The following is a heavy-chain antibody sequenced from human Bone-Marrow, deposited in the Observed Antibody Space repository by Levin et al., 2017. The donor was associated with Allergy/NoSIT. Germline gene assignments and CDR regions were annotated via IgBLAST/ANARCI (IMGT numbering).Heavy chain of an antibody. J-gene: IGHJ4*02. CDR3: ARGGAVAGTREVEDLDY. Sequence: SQTLSLTCAVYGGSFSGYYWSWIRQPPGKGLEWIGEINHSGSTNYNPSLKSRVTISVDTSKNQFSLKLSSVTAADTAVYYCARGGAVAGTREVEDLDYWGQGTLVTVSS. V-gene: IGHV4-34*01. CDR1: GGSFSGYY. CDR2: INHSGST. D-gene: IGHD6-19*01.